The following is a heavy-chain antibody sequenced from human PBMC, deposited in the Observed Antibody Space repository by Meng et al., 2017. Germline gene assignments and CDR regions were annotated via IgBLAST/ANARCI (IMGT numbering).Heavy chain of an antibody. CDR1: GGSQRRRNW. Sequence: QVQVRGVGPGLGKPPGNLSLHCALSGGSQRRRNWGSWGRQAPGKGLEWIGEIYHSGSTNYNPSLKSRVTISVDKSKNQFSLKLSSVTAADTAVYYCASDSSGSEDYWGQGTLVTVSS. D-gene: IGHD3-22*01. CDR3: ASDSSGSEDY. V-gene: IGHV4-4*03. CDR2: IYHSGST. J-gene: IGHJ4*02.